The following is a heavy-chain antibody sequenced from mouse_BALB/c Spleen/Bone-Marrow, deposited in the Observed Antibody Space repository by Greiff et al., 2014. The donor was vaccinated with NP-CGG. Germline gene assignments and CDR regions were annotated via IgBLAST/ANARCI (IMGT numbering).Heavy chain of an antibody. CDR2: INPYNGVI. D-gene: IGHD3-1*01. CDR1: GYSFTGYY. CDR3: ARNGPYAMDY. J-gene: IGHJ4*01. Sequence: EVQLQQSGPELVKPGASVKISCKASGYSFTGYYMHWVKQSLVKSLEWIGRINPYNGVISYNQNFKDKASLTVDESSSTAYMELHSLTSEDAAVYYCARNGPYAMDYWGQGTSVTVSS. V-gene: IGHV1-18*01.